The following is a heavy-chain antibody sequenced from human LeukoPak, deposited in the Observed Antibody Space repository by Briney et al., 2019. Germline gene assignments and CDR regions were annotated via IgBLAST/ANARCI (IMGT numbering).Heavy chain of an antibody. CDR2: IYAGGNS. Sequence: QSGGSLRLSCAASGFIVSHKYMAWVRQAPGKGLEWLSIIYAGGNSVSADSDKGRFIISRDNSRNTVHLQMNSLRDDDTAVYYCARGQIDLLRNYFDSWGPGTLVAVSS. D-gene: IGHD3-22*01. V-gene: IGHV3-66*01. CDR3: ARGQIDLLRNYFDS. CDR1: GFIVSHKY. J-gene: IGHJ4*02.